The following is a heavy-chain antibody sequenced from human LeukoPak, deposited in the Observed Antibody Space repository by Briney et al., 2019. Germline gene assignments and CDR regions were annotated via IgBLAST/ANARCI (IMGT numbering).Heavy chain of an antibody. D-gene: IGHD2-2*01. J-gene: IGHJ6*03. CDR2: ISSSSSTI. CDR1: GFTFSSYS. Sequence: PGGSLRLSCAASGFTFSSYSMNWVRQAPGKGLEWVSYISSSSSTIYYADSVKGRFTISRDNAKNSLYLRMNSLRAEDTAVYYCARVGFVVVPAATYYYMDVWGKGTTVTVSS. CDR3: ARVGFVVVPAATYYYMDV. V-gene: IGHV3-48*01.